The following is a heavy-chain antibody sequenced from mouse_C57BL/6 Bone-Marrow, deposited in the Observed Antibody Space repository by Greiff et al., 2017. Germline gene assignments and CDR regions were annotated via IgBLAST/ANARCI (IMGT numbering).Heavy chain of an antibody. V-gene: IGHV5-6*01. Sequence: VQLKESGGDLVKPGGSLKLSCAASGFTFSSYGMSWVRQTPDKRLEWVATISSGGSYTYYPDSVKGRFTISRDNAKNTLYLQMSSLKSEDTAMYYCASAYYSNYETMDYWGQGTSVTVSS. CDR1: GFTFSSYG. CDR3: ASAYYSNYETMDY. D-gene: IGHD2-5*01. J-gene: IGHJ4*01. CDR2: ISSGGSYT.